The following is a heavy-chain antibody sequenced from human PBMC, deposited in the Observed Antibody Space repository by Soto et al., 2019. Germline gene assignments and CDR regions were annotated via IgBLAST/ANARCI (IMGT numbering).Heavy chain of an antibody. Sequence: QVQLQESGPGLVKPSQTLSLTCTVSGGSISSGDYYWSWIRQPPGKGLEWIGYIYYSGSTYYNPSLKSRVTISVDTSKNQFSLKLSSVTAADTAVYYCARGRGGYDSYNWFDPWGQGTLVTVSS. CDR2: IYYSGST. J-gene: IGHJ5*02. CDR3: ARGRGGYDSYNWFDP. CDR1: GGSISSGDYY. V-gene: IGHV4-30-4*01. D-gene: IGHD5-12*01.